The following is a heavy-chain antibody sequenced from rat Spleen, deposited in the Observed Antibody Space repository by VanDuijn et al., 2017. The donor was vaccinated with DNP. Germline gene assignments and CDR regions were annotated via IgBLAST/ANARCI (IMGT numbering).Heavy chain of an antibody. CDR2: INTDGGST. Sequence: EVQLVETGGGLVQPGKSLKLSCVASGFTFNGYWMFWIRQAPGKGLEWVASINTDGGSTYYPGSVKGRFTISRDNAKSTLYLQMDSLRSEDTATYYCARPDYWGQGVMVTVSS. CDR1: GFTFNGYW. J-gene: IGHJ2*01. V-gene: IGHV5-58*01. CDR3: ARPDY.